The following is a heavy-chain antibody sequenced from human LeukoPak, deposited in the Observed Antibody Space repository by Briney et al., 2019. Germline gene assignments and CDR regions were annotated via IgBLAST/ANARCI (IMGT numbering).Heavy chain of an antibody. D-gene: IGHD2-15*01. V-gene: IGHV1-24*01. J-gene: IGHJ3*02. CDR1: GYTLTELS. CDR3: ATDSNCGGGSCDAFDI. CDR2: LDPEDGET. Sequence: GASVKVSCEVSGYTLTELSIHWVRQAPGKGLEWMGGLDPEDGETIYAQKFQGRLTMTEDTSTDTAYMELSSLKSEDTAVYYCATDSNCGGGSCDAFDIWGQGTMVTVSS.